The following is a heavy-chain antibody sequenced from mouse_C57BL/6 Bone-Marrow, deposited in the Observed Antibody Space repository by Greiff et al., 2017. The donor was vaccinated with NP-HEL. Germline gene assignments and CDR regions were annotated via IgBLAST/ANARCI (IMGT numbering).Heavy chain of an antibody. CDR2: IDPENGDT. J-gene: IGHJ3*01. CDR1: GFNIKDDY. Sequence: VQLQQSGAELVRPGASVKLSCTASGFNIKDDYMHWVKQRPEQGLEWIGWIDPENGDTEYASKFQGKATITADTSSNTAYLQLSSLTSEDTAVYDCTTNRAWFAYWGQGTLVTVSA. CDR3: TTNRAWFAY. V-gene: IGHV14-4*01.